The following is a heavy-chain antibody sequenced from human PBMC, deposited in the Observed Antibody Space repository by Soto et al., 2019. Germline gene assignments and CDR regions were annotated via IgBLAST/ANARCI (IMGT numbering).Heavy chain of an antibody. D-gene: IGHD2-15*01. J-gene: IGHJ5*02. V-gene: IGHV1-69*08. Sequence: QVQLVQSGAEVKKPGSSVKVFCKASEGTFSSYTISWVRQAPGQGLEWMGRIIPILGIANYAQKFQGRVTITADKSTSTAYMELSSLRSEDTAVYYCAREGYCSGGSCSNWFDPWGQGTLVTVSS. CDR3: AREGYCSGGSCSNWFDP. CDR2: IIPILGIA. CDR1: EGTFSSYT.